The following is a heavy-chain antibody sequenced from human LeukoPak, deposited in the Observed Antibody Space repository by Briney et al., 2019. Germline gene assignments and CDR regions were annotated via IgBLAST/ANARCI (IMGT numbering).Heavy chain of an antibody. CDR2: INPSGGST. CDR1: GGTFSSYY. J-gene: IGHJ4*02. V-gene: IGHV1-46*01. D-gene: IGHD1-1*01. Sequence: GASVKVSCKASGGTFSSYYMHWVRQAPGQGLEWMGIINPSGGSTSYAQKFQGRVTMTRDTSTSTVYMELSSLRSEGTAVYYCASKRGLERVAYFDYWGQGTLVTVSS. CDR3: ASKRGLERVAYFDY.